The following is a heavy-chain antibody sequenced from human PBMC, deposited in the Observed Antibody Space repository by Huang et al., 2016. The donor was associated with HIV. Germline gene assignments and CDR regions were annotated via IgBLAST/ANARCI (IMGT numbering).Heavy chain of an antibody. Sequence: QLQLQESGPGLVKPSETLSLTCTVSGGSISGSRYYWGWIRQPPGKGLGWIGSIYYSGKTYYNPSLKSRVTISVDTAKNQFSLRLSSVTASDTAVYYCARNDIYCSDGSCSGFDYWGQGSLVTVSS. CDR1: GGSISGSRYY. D-gene: IGHD2-15*01. J-gene: IGHJ4*02. CDR3: ARNDIYCSDGSCSGFDY. V-gene: IGHV4-39*01. CDR2: IYYSGKT.